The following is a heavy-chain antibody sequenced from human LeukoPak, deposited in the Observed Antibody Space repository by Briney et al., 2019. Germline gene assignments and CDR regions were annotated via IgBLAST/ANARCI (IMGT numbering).Heavy chain of an antibody. CDR3: ARHRYTSSSSYFDF. J-gene: IGHJ4*02. Sequence: PSETLSLTCTVSGGSISGYYWTWIRQPPGKGLEWIGYIYSSGSTNYNPSLKSRVTISVDTSKNQFSLRLSSVNAADTAVYYCARHRYTSSSSYFDFWGQGTLVTVSS. D-gene: IGHD6-6*01. CDR1: GGSISGYY. V-gene: IGHV4-59*08. CDR2: IYSSGST.